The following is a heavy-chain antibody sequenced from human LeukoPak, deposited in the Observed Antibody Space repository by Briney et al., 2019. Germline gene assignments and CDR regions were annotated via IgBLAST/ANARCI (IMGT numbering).Heavy chain of an antibody. CDR1: GFTFSSYD. J-gene: IGHJ5*02. CDR2: IRPSGDNT. Sequence: GGAPRLSCAASGFTFSSYDMTWVRQAPGRGLEWVSSIRPSGDNTYYGDSVKGRFTISRDNSRNTVYLQMNNMRVDDTAVYYCARVAGWHWFDPWGQGTLVTVSS. CDR3: ARVAGWHWFDP. V-gene: IGHV3-23*01. D-gene: IGHD6-19*01.